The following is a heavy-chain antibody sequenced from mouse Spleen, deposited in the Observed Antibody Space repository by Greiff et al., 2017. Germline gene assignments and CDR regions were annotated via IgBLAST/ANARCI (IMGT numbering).Heavy chain of an antibody. Sequence: EVKVVESGGGLVKLGGSLKLSCAASGFTFSSYAMSWVRQTPEKRLEWVATISSGGGNTYYPDSVKGRFTISRDNAKNTLYLQMSSLKSEDTAMYYCARYYYGSSYGWYFDVWGAGTTVTVSS. V-gene: IGHV5-9*04. J-gene: IGHJ1*01. D-gene: IGHD1-1*01. CDR1: GFTFSSYA. CDR2: ISSGGGNT. CDR3: ARYYYGSSYGWYFDV.